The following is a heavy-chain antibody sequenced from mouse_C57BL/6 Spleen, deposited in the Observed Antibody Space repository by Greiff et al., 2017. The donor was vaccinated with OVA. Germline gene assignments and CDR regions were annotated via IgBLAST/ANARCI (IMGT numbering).Heavy chain of an antibody. CDR1: GFTFSSYA. J-gene: IGHJ2*01. CDR3: AREGWDVDYFDD. V-gene: IGHV5-4*01. D-gene: IGHD4-1*01. Sequence: EVKLVESGGGLVKPGGSLKLSCAASGFTFSSYAMSWVRQTPEKRLEWVATISDGGSYTYYPDNVKGRFTISRDNAKNNLYLQMSHRKSEDTAMYYCAREGWDVDYFDDWGQGTTLTVSS. CDR2: ISDGGSYT.